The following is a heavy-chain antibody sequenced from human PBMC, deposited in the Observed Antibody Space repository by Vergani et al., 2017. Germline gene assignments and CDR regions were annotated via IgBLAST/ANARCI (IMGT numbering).Heavy chain of an antibody. CDR3: VCGIGTSGSYPLLDY. Sequence: QVQLQQWGAGLLKPSETLSLTCAVYGGSFSGYYWSWIRQPPGKGLEWIGEINHSGSTNYNPSLKSRVTISVDTSKNQFSLKLSSVTAADTAEYYCVCGIGTSGSYPLLDYWGQGTLVTVSS. J-gene: IGHJ4*02. CDR2: INHSGST. V-gene: IGHV4-34*01. CDR1: GGSFSGYY. D-gene: IGHD1-26*01.